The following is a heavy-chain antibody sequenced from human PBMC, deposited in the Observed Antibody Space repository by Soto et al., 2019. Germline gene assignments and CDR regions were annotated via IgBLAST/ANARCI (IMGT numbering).Heavy chain of an antibody. CDR3: ASRGRGVGGYYYGMDV. V-gene: IGHV5-51*01. J-gene: IGHJ6*02. Sequence: GESLKISCKGSGYSFTSYWISWVRQMPGKGLEWMGIIYPGDSDTRYSPSFQGQVTISADKSISTAYLQWSSLKASDTAMYYCASRGRGVGGYYYGMDVWGQGTTVTVSS. D-gene: IGHD3-10*01. CDR2: IYPGDSDT. CDR1: GYSFTSYW.